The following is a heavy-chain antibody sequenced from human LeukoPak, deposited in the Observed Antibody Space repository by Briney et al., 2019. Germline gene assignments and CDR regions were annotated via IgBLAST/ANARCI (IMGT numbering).Heavy chain of an antibody. CDR3: ARGNGNVGGRLDP. D-gene: IGHD4-23*01. J-gene: IGHJ5*02. Sequence: PGGSLRLSCAASGFTFDDYAMHWVRQAPGKDLEWVSGLYSGGATYYADSMGGRFTISRDHSKNTVYLQMTSLRPDDTAIYYCARGNGNVGGRLDPWGQGTRVTVSS. CDR1: GFTFDDYA. V-gene: IGHV3-66*01. CDR2: LYSGGAT.